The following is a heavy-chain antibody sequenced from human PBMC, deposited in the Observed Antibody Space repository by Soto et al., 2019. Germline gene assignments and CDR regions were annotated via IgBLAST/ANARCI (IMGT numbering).Heavy chain of an antibody. CDR1: GGSISYNSYY. V-gene: IGHV4-39*02. Sequence: SETLSLTCSVSGGSISYNSYYWGWIRQPPGKGLEWVGGIFYTGTTYYSPSLKDRVTISVDTSKYSFSLNLTSVTAADTAVYCCARLVVVAPVANAWGQGTLVTVSS. D-gene: IGHD2-2*01. CDR2: IFYTGTT. J-gene: IGHJ5*02. CDR3: ARLVVVAPVANA.